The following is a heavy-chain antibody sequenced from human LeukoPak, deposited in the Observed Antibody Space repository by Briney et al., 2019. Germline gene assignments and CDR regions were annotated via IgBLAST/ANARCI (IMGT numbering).Heavy chain of an antibody. CDR3: ARPHEHSSSSDY. D-gene: IGHD6-6*01. V-gene: IGHV1-2*02. CDR1: VYPLTHYY. CDR2: INPNSGGT. Sequence: ASVTVSYMPSVYPLTHYYMLWVRQAPGQGLEWMGWINPNSGGTKYAQKFQGRVTMTRDTSISTAYMELSRLTSDDTAVYYCARPHEHSSSSDYWGQGTLVTVSS. J-gene: IGHJ4*02.